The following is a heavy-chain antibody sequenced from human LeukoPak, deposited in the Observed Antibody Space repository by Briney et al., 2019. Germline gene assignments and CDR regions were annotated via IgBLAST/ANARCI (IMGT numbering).Heavy chain of an antibody. J-gene: IGHJ3*02. CDR3: AKDRTSLGGVIASGFFDI. V-gene: IGHV3-30*18. Sequence: GGSLRLSCAASGFTFSSYGMHWVRQAPGKGLEWVAVISYDGSNKYYADSVKGRFTISRDNSKNTLYLQMNSLRAEDTAVYYCAKDRTSLGGVIASGFFDIWGQGTMVTVSS. CDR1: GFTFSSYG. D-gene: IGHD3-16*02. CDR2: ISYDGSNK.